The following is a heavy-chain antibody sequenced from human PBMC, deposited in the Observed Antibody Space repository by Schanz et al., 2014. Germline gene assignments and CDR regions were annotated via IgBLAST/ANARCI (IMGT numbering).Heavy chain of an antibody. Sequence: QVQLVQSGADVKKPGASVKVSCKASGYTTFTDYYIHWVRQAPGQGLEWMGWINPNSGDTNYAQKFQGWVTMTRDTSISTAYMELSRLKSDDTAVYYCARAFGGYDPAGALDYWGQGTLVTVSS. CDR2: INPNSGDT. CDR3: ARAFGGYDPAGALDY. D-gene: IGHD5-12*01. J-gene: IGHJ4*02. V-gene: IGHV1-2*04. CDR1: GYTTFTDYY.